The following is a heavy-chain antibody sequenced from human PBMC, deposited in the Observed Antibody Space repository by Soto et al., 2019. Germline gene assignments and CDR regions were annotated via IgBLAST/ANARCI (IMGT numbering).Heavy chain of an antibody. CDR2: ISGSGGST. Sequence: ETLSLTCAVSGDSVSNENYYWSWVRQAPGKGLEWVSAISGSGGSTYYADSVKGRFTISRDNSKNTLYLQMNSLRAEDTAEYYCARDRGIYGNTYYYFGMAVRGQGTTVTVSS. CDR1: GDSVSNENYY. J-gene: IGHJ6*02. CDR3: ARDRGIYGNTYYYFGMAV. V-gene: IGHV3-23*01. D-gene: IGHD3-10*01.